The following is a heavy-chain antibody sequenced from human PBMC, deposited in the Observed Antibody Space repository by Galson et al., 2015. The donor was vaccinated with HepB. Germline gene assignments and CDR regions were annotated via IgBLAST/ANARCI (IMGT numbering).Heavy chain of an antibody. CDR1: GFTFSSYN. D-gene: IGHD2-2*01. CDR2: ISTSTRYI. Sequence: SLRLSCAPSGFTFSSYNMNWVRQAPGKGLEWVSFISTSTRYIYYADSVKGRFTVSRDSAKNSLYLQMNSLRAEDTAVYYCARMLGSCTSTSCSPDFDLWGRGTLATVST. V-gene: IGHV3-21*01. J-gene: IGHJ2*01. CDR3: ARMLGSCTSTSCSPDFDL.